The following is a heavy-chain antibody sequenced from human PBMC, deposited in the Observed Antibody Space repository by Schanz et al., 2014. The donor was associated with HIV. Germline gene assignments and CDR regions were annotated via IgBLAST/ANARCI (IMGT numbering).Heavy chain of an antibody. D-gene: IGHD6-6*01. CDR3: ASTEYPYTTSSDYYYGMDV. J-gene: IGHJ6*02. Sequence: QVQLVESGGGVVQPGRSLRLSCAASGFIFSSYGMHWVRQAPGKGLEWVAVIWYDGSNKYYADSVKGRFTISRDNSKNTLYLQMNSLRAEDTAVYYCASTEYPYTTSSDYYYGMDVWGQGTTVTVSS. CDR1: GFIFSSYG. CDR2: IWYDGSNK. V-gene: IGHV3-33*01.